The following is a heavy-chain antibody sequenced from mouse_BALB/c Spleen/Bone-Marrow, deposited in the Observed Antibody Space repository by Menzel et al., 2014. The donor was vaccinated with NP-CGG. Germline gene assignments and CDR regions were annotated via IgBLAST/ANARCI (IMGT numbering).Heavy chain of an antibody. D-gene: IGHD2-14*01. Sequence: VQLQESGAELMKPGASVKISCKATGYTFSSYWIEWVKQRPGHGLEWIGEILPGSGTTNYNENFKGKATFTADTSSNTAYMQLSSLTSEDSAVYYCARDYRHDGAMDYWGQGTSVTVSS. CDR1: GYTFSSYW. CDR2: ILPGSGTT. J-gene: IGHJ4*01. V-gene: IGHV1-9*01. CDR3: ARDYRHDGAMDY.